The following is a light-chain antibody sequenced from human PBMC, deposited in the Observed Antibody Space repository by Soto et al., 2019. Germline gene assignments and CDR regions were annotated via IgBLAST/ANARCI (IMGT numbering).Light chain of an antibody. CDR2: GAS. CDR3: QQYGSSPAVT. V-gene: IGKV3-20*01. Sequence: EIVLTQSPGTLSLSPGERATLSCRASQSVFSNYLAWYRQKPGQAPRILIYGASTRASGIPDRFSGSGSGTDFTLTISRLEPEDFAVNYCQQYGSSPAVTFGGGTKVEIK. CDR1: QSVFSNY. J-gene: IGKJ4*01.